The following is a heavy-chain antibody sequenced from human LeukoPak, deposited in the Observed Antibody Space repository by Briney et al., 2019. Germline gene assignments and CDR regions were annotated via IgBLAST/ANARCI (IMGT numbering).Heavy chain of an antibody. Sequence: PGGSLRLSCAASGFTFSDYYMSWIRQAPGKGLEWVSYISSSGSTIYYADSVKGRFTISRDNAKNSLYLQMNSLRAEDTAVYYCAREAIYYDSSGYYARGAFDIWGQGTMVTVSS. CDR2: ISSSGSTI. CDR1: GFTFSDYY. J-gene: IGHJ3*02. CDR3: AREAIYYDSSGYYARGAFDI. D-gene: IGHD3-22*01. V-gene: IGHV3-11*01.